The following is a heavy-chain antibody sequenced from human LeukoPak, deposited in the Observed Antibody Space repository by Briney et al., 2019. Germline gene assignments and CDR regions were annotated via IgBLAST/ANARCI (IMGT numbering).Heavy chain of an antibody. D-gene: IGHD2-2*02. CDR1: GFIFSANG. CDR2: IYDGGSNT. CDR3: AKGPYCSSTSCYTIGSFDY. Sequence: GGSLRLSCGASGFIFSANGLTWVRQAPGKGLEWVSTIYDGGSNTKYADSVKGRFTVFRDNSKNTLYLQMNSLRGEGTAVYYCAKGPYCSSTSCYTIGSFDYWGQGTLVTVSS. J-gene: IGHJ4*02. V-gene: IGHV3-23*01.